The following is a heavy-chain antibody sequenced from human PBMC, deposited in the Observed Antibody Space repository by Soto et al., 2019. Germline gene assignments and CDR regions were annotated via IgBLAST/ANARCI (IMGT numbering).Heavy chain of an antibody. J-gene: IGHJ4*02. V-gene: IGHV1-3*01. Sequence: ASVKVSCKASGYTFTNYAMHWVRQAPGQRLEWMGWINAGNGNTKYPQKFQGRVTITRDTSASTAYMELSSLRSEDTAVYYCARGQFLGYCSGVSCAYRSYFDYWGQGTQVTVSS. D-gene: IGHD2-15*01. CDR3: ARGQFLGYCSGVSCAYRSYFDY. CDR1: GYTFTNYA. CDR2: INAGNGNT.